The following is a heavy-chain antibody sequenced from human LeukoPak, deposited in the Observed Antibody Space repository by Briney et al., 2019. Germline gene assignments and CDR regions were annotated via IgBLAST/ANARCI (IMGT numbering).Heavy chain of an antibody. J-gene: IGHJ4*02. V-gene: IGHV3-30-3*01. CDR1: GFTFSSYA. CDR3: ARGDSESQTPPFDY. D-gene: IGHD1-26*01. CDR2: ISYDGSNK. Sequence: GGSLRLSCAASGFTFSSYAMHWVRQAPGKGLEWVAVISYDGSNKYYADSVKGRFTISRDNSKNTLYLQMNSLRAEDTAVYYCARGDSESQTPPFDYWGQGTLVTVSS.